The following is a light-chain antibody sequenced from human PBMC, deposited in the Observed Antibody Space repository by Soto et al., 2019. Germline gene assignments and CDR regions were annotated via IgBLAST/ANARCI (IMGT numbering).Light chain of an antibody. CDR2: GAS. CDR3: QQYGTSRWT. CDR1: QSVSSSF. J-gene: IGKJ1*01. Sequence: EIVLTQSPGTLSLSPGERATLSCRASQSVSSSFLAWYQLKPGQAPRLLIYGASSRATGVPDRFIGSGSGTDFTLTISRLEPEDVAVYFCQQYGTSRWTCGQGTKVEIK. V-gene: IGKV3-20*01.